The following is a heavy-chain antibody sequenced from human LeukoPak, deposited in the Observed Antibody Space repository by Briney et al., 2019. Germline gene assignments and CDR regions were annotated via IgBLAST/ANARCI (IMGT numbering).Heavy chain of an antibody. J-gene: IGHJ5*02. CDR2: ISDDGSNK. Sequence: SGGSLRLSCAASGFTFSSYDIPWVRQAPGKGLEWVAVISDDGSNKYYADSVKGRFTISRDNSKNTLYLQMNSLRVEDTAVYYCAKDRGDENTGWLKWFDPWGQGTLVTVSS. V-gene: IGHV3-30*18. D-gene: IGHD6-19*01. CDR1: GFTFSSYD. CDR3: AKDRGDENTGWLKWFDP.